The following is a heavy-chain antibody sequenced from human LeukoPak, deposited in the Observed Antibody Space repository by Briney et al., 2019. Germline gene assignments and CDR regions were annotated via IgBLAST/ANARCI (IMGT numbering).Heavy chain of an antibody. CDR2: IKQDGSEK. CDR3: ARGQGWLVDY. V-gene: IGHV3-7*05. D-gene: IGHD6-19*01. J-gene: IGHJ4*02. CDR1: GFTFSNTY. Sequence: GGSLRLSCAASGFTFSNTYMTWVRQAPGKGLEWVANIKQDGSEKFYVDSVKGRFTISRDNPKNALYLQMNSLRAEDTAIYYCARGQGWLVDYWGQGTLVTVSS.